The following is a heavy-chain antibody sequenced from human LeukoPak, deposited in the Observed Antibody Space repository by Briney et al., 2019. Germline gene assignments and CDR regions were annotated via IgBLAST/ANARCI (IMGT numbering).Heavy chain of an antibody. CDR2: INHSGST. CDR1: GFTLSTNA. V-gene: IGHV4-34*01. J-gene: IGHJ4*02. Sequence: GSLRLSCLTSGFTLSTNAMSWVRQAPGKGLEWIGEINHSGSTNYNPSLKSRVTISVDTSKNQFSLKLSSVTAADTAVYYCARDFYSGYVEFDYWGQGTLVTVSS. D-gene: IGHD5-12*01. CDR3: ARDFYSGYVEFDY.